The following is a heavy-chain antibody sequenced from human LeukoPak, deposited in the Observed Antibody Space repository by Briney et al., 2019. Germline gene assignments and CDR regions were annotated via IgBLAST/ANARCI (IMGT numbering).Heavy chain of an antibody. J-gene: IGHJ4*02. Sequence: GGSLRLSCAASGFTFSSYSMNWVRQAPGKGLEWVSSISSSSSYIYYADSVKGRFTISRDNAKNSLYLQMNSLRAEDTAVYYCARVAVSLAAAGELDYWGQGTLVTVSS. D-gene: IGHD6-13*01. CDR3: ARVAVSLAAAGELDY. V-gene: IGHV3-21*01. CDR2: ISSSSSYI. CDR1: GFTFSSYS.